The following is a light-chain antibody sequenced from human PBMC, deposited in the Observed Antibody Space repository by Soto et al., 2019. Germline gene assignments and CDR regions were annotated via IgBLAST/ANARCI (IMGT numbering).Light chain of an antibody. CDR2: DVS. J-gene: IGLJ3*02. CDR1: SSDVGGYNY. CDR3: CSYAGSYTLV. V-gene: IGLV2-11*01. Sequence: QYVLTQPHSVSGSPGQSVTISCTGTSSDVGGYNYVSWYQQHPGKAPKLMIYDVSKRPSGVPDRFSGSKSGNTASLTISGLQAEDEADYYCCSYAGSYTLVFGGGTKLTVL.